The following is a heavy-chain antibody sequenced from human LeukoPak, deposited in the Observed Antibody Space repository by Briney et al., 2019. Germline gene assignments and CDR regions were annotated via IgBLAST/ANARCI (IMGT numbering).Heavy chain of an antibody. CDR3: ASGYYYRGDY. V-gene: IGHV4-61*02. J-gene: IGHJ4*02. CDR1: GGSISSGSYY. Sequence: SQTLSLTCTVSGGSISSGSYYWSWIRQPAGKGLEWIGRIYTSGSTNYNPSLKSRFTISVDTSKNEFSLKLSSVTAADTAVYYCASGYYYRGDYWGQGTLVTVSS. CDR2: IYTSGST. D-gene: IGHD3-22*01.